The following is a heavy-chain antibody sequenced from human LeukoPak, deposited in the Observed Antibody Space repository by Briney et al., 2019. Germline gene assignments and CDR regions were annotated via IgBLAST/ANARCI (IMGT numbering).Heavy chain of an antibody. J-gene: IGHJ5*02. D-gene: IGHD5-18*01. CDR2: INDSGST. CDR3: ARLWVRGIQLWSRRWFGP. Sequence: SETLSLTCAVYGGSFSGYYWSWIRQPPGKGLEWIGEINDSGSTNNNPSLKSRVTISVDTSKNQFSLKLSSVTAADTAVYYCARLWVRGIQLWSRRWFGPWGQGTLVTVSS. V-gene: IGHV4-34*01. CDR1: GGSFSGYY.